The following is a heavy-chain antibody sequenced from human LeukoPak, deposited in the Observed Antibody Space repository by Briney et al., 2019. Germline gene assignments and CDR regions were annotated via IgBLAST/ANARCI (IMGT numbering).Heavy chain of an antibody. D-gene: IGHD5-18*01. Sequence: ASVTVSFKVSGYTLTELSMHWVRQAPGKGLEWMGGFDPEDGETIYAQKFQGRVTMTEDTSTDTAYMELSSLRSEDTAVYYCAATASYFTPLDYWGQGTLVTVSS. CDR3: AATASYFTPLDY. V-gene: IGHV1-24*01. CDR1: GYTLTELS. J-gene: IGHJ4*02. CDR2: FDPEDGET.